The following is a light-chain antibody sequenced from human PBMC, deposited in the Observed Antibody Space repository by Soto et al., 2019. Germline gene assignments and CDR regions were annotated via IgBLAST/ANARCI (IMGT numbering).Light chain of an antibody. CDR1: QSLVYSDGNTY. V-gene: IGKV2-30*01. CDR2: KVS. J-gene: IGKJ1*01. Sequence: DAVMTQSPLSLPVTLGQPASISCRSSQSLVYSDGNTYLNWFQQRPGQSPRRLIYKVSNRGYGVPDRCSRSGSGTDFTVKISRVEAEDVAIYYCMQGKHWPWTFGQGAKVEI. CDR3: MQGKHWPWT.